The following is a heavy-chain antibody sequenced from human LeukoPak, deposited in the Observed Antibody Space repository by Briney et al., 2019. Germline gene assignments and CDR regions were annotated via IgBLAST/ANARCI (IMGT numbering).Heavy chain of an antibody. Sequence: GSLRLFCAASGFTFSSYGTHWVRQAPGKGLEWVALIWYDGSDKYYADSVKGRFTFSRDNSKDTLYLQMNSLRVEDTAVYYCARDRRYGALYYFDYWGQGTLVTVSS. CDR2: IWYDGSDK. D-gene: IGHD4-17*01. J-gene: IGHJ4*02. CDR1: GFTFSSYG. V-gene: IGHV3-33*01. CDR3: ARDRRYGALYYFDY.